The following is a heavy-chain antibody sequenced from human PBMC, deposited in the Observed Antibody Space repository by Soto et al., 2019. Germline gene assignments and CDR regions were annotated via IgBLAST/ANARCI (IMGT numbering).Heavy chain of an antibody. Sequence: SETLSLTCAVSGGSISSINWWSWVRQPPGKGLEWIGEIFHSGSTHYSPSLKSRVTISVDKSKNQFSLKLTSVTAADTAVYYCARVYSGSYSDYWGQGTLVTVSS. CDR2: IFHSGST. CDR3: ARVYSGSYSDY. CDR1: GGSISSINW. D-gene: IGHD1-26*01. V-gene: IGHV4-4*02. J-gene: IGHJ4*02.